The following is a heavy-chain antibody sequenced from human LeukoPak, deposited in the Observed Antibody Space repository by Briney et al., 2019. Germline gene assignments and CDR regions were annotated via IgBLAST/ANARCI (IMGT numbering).Heavy chain of an antibody. CDR3: ASSGHTSWVGFYYYYMDV. CDR1: GVSISSYY. Sequence: SETLSLTCTVSGVSISSYYWSWIRQPPGKGREWIGYIYYRGSTNYNPSLKSRVTISVDTSKNQFSLKLSSVTAADTAVYYCASSGHTSWVGFYYYYMDVWGKGTTVTVSS. J-gene: IGHJ6*03. CDR2: IYYRGST. V-gene: IGHV4-59*12. D-gene: IGHD5-12*01.